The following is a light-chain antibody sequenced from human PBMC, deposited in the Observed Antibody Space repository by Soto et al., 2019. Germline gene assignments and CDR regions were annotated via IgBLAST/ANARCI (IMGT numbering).Light chain of an antibody. V-gene: IGKV3-15*01. Sequence: EVVMTQSPAPLSVSPGEGATLSCRASQSVRTKLAWYQQKAGQAPRLLIYGASTRASGVSDRFSGSGSGIEYTLTISRLQSEDLAVYYCQQYNSMTFRQGTKVDIK. J-gene: IGKJ1*01. CDR2: GAS. CDR3: QQYNSMT. CDR1: QSVRTK.